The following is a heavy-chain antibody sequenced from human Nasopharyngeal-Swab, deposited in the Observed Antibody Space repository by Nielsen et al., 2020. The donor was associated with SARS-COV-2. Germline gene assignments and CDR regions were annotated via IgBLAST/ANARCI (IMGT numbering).Heavy chain of an antibody. CDR2: INPSGGST. Sequence: WARQAPGQGLEWMGIINPSGGSTSYAQKFQGRVTMTRDTSTSTVYMELSSLRSEDTAVYYCATLFAIAAAGTGFDYWGQGTLVTVSS. CDR3: ATLFAIAAAGTGFDY. D-gene: IGHD6-13*01. J-gene: IGHJ4*02. V-gene: IGHV1-46*01.